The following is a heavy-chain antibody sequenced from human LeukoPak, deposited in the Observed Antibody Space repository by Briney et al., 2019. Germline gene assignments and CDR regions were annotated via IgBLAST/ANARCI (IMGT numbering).Heavy chain of an antibody. CDR3: ARTAWATTNFDY. CDR1: GGSISSYY. Sequence: SETLSLTCTVSGGSISSYYWSWIRQPPGKGLEWIGYIYYSGSTNYNPSLKSRVTISADTSKNQFSLKLSSVTAADTAVYYCARTAWATTNFDYWGQGTLVTVSS. J-gene: IGHJ4*02. CDR2: IYYSGST. D-gene: IGHD5-12*01. V-gene: IGHV4-59*01.